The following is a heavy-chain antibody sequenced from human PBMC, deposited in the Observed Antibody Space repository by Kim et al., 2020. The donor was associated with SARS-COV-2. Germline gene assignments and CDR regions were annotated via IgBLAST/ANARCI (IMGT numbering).Heavy chain of an antibody. Sequence: SETLSLTCTVSGGSISSYYWSWIRQPPGKGLEWIGYIYNSGSTKYSPSLKSGVTISGDTSKNQFSLKLSSVTAADTDVYYCARDRGGDSGSVDYWGQGT. V-gene: IGHV4-59*13. CDR3: ARDRGGDSGSVDY. CDR2: IYNSGST. J-gene: IGHJ4*02. CDR1: GGSISSYY. D-gene: IGHD3-10*01.